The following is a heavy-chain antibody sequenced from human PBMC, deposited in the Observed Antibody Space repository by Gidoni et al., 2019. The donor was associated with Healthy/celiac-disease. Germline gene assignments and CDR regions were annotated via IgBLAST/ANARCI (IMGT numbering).Heavy chain of an antibody. D-gene: IGHD2-2*01. CDR1: GFTFSSYG. J-gene: IGHJ3*02. V-gene: IGHV3-33*01. Sequence: QVQLVESGGGVVQPGRSLRLSCAASGFTFSSYGMHWVRQAPGKGLEWVAFIWYDGSNKYYADSVKGRFTISRDNSKNTLYLQMNSLRAEDTAVYYCARGLSIETDAFDIWGQGTMVTVSS. CDR2: IWYDGSNK. CDR3: ARGLSIETDAFDI.